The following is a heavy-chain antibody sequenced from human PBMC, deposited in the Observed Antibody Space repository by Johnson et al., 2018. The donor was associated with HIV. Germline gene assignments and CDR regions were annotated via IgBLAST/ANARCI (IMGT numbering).Heavy chain of an antibody. CDR1: GFTVSSNY. D-gene: IGHD3-22*01. Sequence: VQLVESGGGLIQPGGSLRLSCAASGFTVSSNYMSWVRQAPGKGLEWVSVIYSGGSTYYADSVTGRFTISRDNSKNTLYLQMNSLRAEDTAVYYCARELQAYYYDSSGYQSAFDIWGQGTMVTVSS. V-gene: IGHV3-53*01. J-gene: IGHJ3*02. CDR2: IYSGGST. CDR3: ARELQAYYYDSSGYQSAFDI.